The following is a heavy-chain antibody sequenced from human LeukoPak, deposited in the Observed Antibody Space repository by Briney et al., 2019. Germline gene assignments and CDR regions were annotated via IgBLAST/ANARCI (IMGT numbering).Heavy chain of an antibody. Sequence: SETLSLTCTVSGGSISSYYWSWIRQPPGKGLEWIGYIYYSGSTNYNPSLKSRVTISVDTSKNQFSLKLSSVTAADTAVYYCARDSRGEASFDYWGQGTLVTVSS. J-gene: IGHJ4*02. CDR1: GGSISSYY. D-gene: IGHD3-16*01. CDR3: ARDSRGEASFDY. V-gene: IGHV4-59*01. CDR2: IYYSGST.